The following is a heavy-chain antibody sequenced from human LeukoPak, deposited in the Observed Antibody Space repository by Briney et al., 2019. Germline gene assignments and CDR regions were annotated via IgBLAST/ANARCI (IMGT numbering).Heavy chain of an antibody. Sequence: PSQTLSLTCTVPGGSISSGGYYWNWIRQHPGKGLEWIGYIYYSGSTYYNPSLKNRVTISVDTSKNQFSLKLSSVTAADTALYYCAKEVFYGSGTTIYCHGMDVWGKGTTVTVSS. V-gene: IGHV4-31*03. CDR3: AKEVFYGSGTTIYCHGMDV. CDR2: IYYSGST. J-gene: IGHJ6*04. CDR1: GGSISSGGYY. D-gene: IGHD3-10*01.